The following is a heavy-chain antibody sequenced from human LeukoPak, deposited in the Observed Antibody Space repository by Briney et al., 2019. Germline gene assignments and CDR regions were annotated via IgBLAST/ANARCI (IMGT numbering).Heavy chain of an antibody. V-gene: IGHV3-74*01. D-gene: IGHD2-21*02. J-gene: IGHJ4*02. Sequence: GGSLRLSCTASGFTISGIWMHWVRQAPGNGLVWVSRIKDDASIRDYAESVKGRFTISRDNAKNTLYLQIDSLRADDTAVYYCVRGDFTLDYWGQGTLVTVSS. CDR1: GFTISGIW. CDR3: VRGDFTLDY. CDR2: IKDDASIR.